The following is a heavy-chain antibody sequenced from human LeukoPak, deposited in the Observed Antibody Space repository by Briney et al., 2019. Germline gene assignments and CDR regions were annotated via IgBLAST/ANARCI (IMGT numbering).Heavy chain of an antibody. CDR1: GYTFTGYY. V-gene: IGHV1-2*06. CDR2: INPNRGGT. CDR3: AAALYTAMGSFDY. Sequence: ASVKVSCKASGYTFTGYYMHWVRQAPGQGLEWMGRINPNRGGTNYAQKFQERVTITRDMSTSTAYMELSSLRSEDTAVYYCAAALYTAMGSFDYWGQGTLVTVSS. J-gene: IGHJ4*02. D-gene: IGHD5-18*01.